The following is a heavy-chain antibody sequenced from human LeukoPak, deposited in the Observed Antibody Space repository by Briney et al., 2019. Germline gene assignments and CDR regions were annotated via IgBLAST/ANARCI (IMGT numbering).Heavy chain of an antibody. V-gene: IGHV4-31*03. CDR3: ARVGAYNWFDP. CDR1: GGSISSVGYY. J-gene: IGHJ5*02. Sequence: SETLSLTCTVSGGSISSVGYYCSWIRQHPGKGLEWIGYIYYSGSTYYNPSLKSRVTISVDTSKNQFSLKLSSVTAADTAVHYCARVGAYNWFDPWGQGTLVTVSS. CDR2: IYYSGST. D-gene: IGHD1-26*01.